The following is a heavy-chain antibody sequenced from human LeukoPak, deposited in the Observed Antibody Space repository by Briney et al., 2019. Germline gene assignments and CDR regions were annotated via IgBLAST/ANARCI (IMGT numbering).Heavy chain of an antibody. CDR3: VRDTAMVQDYYYGMDV. D-gene: IGHD5-18*01. J-gene: IGHJ6*02. V-gene: IGHV1-69*13. CDR1: GCTFSSYA. CDR2: IIPIFGTA. Sequence: ASVKVSCKASGCTFSSYAISWVRQAPGQGLEWMGGIIPIFGTANNAQKFQGRVTITADESTSTAYMELSSLRSKDTAMYYGVRDTAMVQDYYYGMDVWGQGTTVTVS.